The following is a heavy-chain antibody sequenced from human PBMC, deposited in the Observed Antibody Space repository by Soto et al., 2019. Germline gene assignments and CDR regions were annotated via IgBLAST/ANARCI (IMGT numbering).Heavy chain of an antibody. J-gene: IGHJ3*02. V-gene: IGHV1-69*06. CDR3: ARDKVVAATGAFDI. CDR1: GGTFSSYA. Sequence: SVKVSCKASGGTFSSYAISWVRQAPGQGLEWMGGFITIFVTANYAQKFQGRVTITADKSTSTAYMELSSLRSEDTAVYYCARDKVVAATGAFDIWGQGTMVTVSS. CDR2: FITIFVTA. D-gene: IGHD2-15*01.